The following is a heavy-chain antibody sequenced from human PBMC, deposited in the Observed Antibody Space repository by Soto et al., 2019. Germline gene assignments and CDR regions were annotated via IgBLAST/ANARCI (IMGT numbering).Heavy chain of an antibody. CDR3: AREWVVRGVSFSRYYYYGMDV. CDR1: GGSFSGYY. D-gene: IGHD3-10*01. CDR2: INHSGST. Sequence: PSETLSLTCAVYGGSFSGYYWSWIRQPPGKGLEWIGEINHSGSTNYNPSLKSRVTISIDTSKNQFSLKLSSVTAADTAVYYCAREWVVRGVSFSRYYYYGMDVWGQGTTVTVSS. J-gene: IGHJ6*02. V-gene: IGHV4-34*01.